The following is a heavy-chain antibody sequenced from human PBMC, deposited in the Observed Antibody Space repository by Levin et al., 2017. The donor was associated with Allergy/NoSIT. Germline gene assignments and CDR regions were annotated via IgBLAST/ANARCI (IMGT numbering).Heavy chain of an antibody. CDR1: GYDFTTYW. D-gene: IGHD3-10*02. J-gene: IGHJ4*02. CDR3: ARLSGGALDY. V-gene: IGHV5-51*01. Sequence: GESLKISCEGSGYDFTTYWIAWVRQMPGKGLEWMGIIYPGDSDTRYSPSFQGQVTISADKSITTAYLQWSSLKASDTAIYYCARLSGGALDYWGQGTLVTVSS. CDR2: IYPGDSDT.